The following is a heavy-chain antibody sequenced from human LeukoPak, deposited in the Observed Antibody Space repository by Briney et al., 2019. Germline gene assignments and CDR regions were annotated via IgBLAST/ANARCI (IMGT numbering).Heavy chain of an antibody. CDR3: ARVEMATAYFDY. D-gene: IGHD5-24*01. J-gene: IGHJ4*02. Sequence: SETLSLTCTVSGYSISSGYYWGWIRPPPGKGLEWTGSIDHSGSTYYNPSLKSRITISVDTSKNQFSLKLSSVTAADTAVYYCARVEMATAYFDYWGQGTLVTVSS. V-gene: IGHV4-38-2*02. CDR1: GYSISSGYY. CDR2: IDHSGST.